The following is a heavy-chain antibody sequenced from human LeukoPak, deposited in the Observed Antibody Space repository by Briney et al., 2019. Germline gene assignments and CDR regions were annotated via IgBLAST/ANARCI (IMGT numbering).Heavy chain of an antibody. V-gene: IGHV3-74*01. CDR1: GFTLRIYW. Sequence: GGSLRLSCAASGFTLRIYWMHWVRQAPGKGLVWVSRINIDGSTRYADSVEGRFTISEDNAKNTLYLKLNRLRAEDTAVYYCARAGGSGWFDPWGQGTLVTVSS. CDR3: ARAGGSGWFDP. CDR2: INIDGST. D-gene: IGHD3-10*01. J-gene: IGHJ5*02.